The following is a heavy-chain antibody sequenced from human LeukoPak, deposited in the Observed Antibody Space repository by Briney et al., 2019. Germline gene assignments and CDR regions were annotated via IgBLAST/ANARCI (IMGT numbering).Heavy chain of an antibody. CDR2: ISAYNGNT. D-gene: IGHD2-2*01. Sequence: GASVKVSSKASGYTFTSYGISWVRQAPGQGLEWMGWISAYNGNTNYAQKLQGRVTMTTDTSTSTAYMELRSLRSDDTAVYYCARVIVVVPAAIQPEFDYWGQGTLVTVSS. V-gene: IGHV1-18*04. CDR1: GYTFTSYG. CDR3: ARVIVVVPAAIQPEFDY. J-gene: IGHJ4*02.